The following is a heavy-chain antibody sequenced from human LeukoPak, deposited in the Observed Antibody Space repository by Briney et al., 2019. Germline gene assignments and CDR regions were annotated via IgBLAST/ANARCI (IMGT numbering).Heavy chain of an antibody. CDR2: IYVGDSHT. CDR1: GYSFSSYW. V-gene: IGHV5-51*01. D-gene: IGHD2-15*01. Sequence: GESLKISCKGSGYSFSSYWIGWVRQMPGKGLEWVGSIYVGDSHTRYGPSFQGLVTISADKSVNTAYLQWRGLKASDSAMYYCARAELGYCSGTIYYGRAFDFWGQGTLVTVSS. J-gene: IGHJ3*01. CDR3: ARAELGYCSGTIYYGRAFDF.